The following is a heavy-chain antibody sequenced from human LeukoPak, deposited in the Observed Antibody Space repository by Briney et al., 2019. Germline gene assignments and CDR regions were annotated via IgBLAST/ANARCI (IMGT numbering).Heavy chain of an antibody. Sequence: GGSLRLSCAASGFTFDDYGMSWVRQAPGKGLEWISHISSSTGYTKYADSVKGRFTISRDNAKNSLYLQMNSLRAEDTAVYYCARAYSSGWYYFDYWGQGTLVTVSS. CDR3: ARAYSSGWYYFDY. J-gene: IGHJ4*02. CDR1: GFTFDDYG. CDR2: ISSSTGYT. D-gene: IGHD6-19*01. V-gene: IGHV3-11*03.